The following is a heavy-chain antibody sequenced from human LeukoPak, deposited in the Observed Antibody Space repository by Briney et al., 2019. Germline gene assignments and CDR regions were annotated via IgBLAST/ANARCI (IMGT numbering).Heavy chain of an antibody. Sequence: GGSLRLSCAASGFTFSAYGMSWVRQAPGKGLEWVSAISYSGGSTYYAASVKDHFAISRDNSKNTLFLQMNSLRAEDTAVYYCAKAGHPRITGAGTYYFDYWGQGILVTVSS. CDR1: GFTFSAYG. CDR2: ISYSGGST. CDR3: AKAGHPRITGAGTYYFDY. V-gene: IGHV3-23*01. D-gene: IGHD1-20*01. J-gene: IGHJ4*02.